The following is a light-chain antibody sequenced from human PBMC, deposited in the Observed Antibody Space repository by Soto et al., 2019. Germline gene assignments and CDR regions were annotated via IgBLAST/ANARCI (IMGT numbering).Light chain of an antibody. J-gene: IGLJ1*01. CDR1: SSDIGAYNY. CDR3: SSYTSESTYV. CDR2: DVN. V-gene: IGLV2-14*03. Sequence: QSVLTHPASVSGSPGQSIAISCTGSSSDIGAYNYVFWYQQHPGKAPKLMIYDVNNRPSGVSDRFSGSKSGNTASLTISGLQAEDEADYYCSSYTSESTYVLGPGTKVTV.